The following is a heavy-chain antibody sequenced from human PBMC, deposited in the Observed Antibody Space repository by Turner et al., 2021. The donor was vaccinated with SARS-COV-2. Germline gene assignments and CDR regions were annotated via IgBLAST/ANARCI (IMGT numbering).Heavy chain of an antibody. V-gene: IGHV3-48*04. CDR1: GFTFSSDH. CDR2: NSSSSSNI. CDR3: ARGRGARSYYYYGMDV. J-gene: IGHJ6*02. Sequence: EVQLLESGGGFVRPGGSLRLSCASSGFTFSSDHMNWVRQAKGKGLEWVSYNSSSSSNIYYADSVKGRFTNSRDNAKNSRYKQMNSLRAEETAVYYCARGRGARSYYYYGMDVWGQGTTVTVSS. D-gene: IGHD4-17*01.